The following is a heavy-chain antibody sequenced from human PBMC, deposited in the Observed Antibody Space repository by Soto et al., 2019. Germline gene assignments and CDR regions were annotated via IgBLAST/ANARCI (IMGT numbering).Heavy chain of an antibody. CDR3: ARAYTELRYFDWLVYYYYGMDV. Sequence: ASVKVSCKASGYTFTGYYMHWVRQAPGQGLEWMGWINPKSGGTNYAQKFQGRVTMTRDTSISTAYMELSRLRSDDTAVYYCARAYTELRYFDWLVYYYYGMDVWGQGTTVTVSS. CDR2: INPKSGGT. V-gene: IGHV1-2*02. D-gene: IGHD3-9*01. CDR1: GYTFTGYY. J-gene: IGHJ6*02.